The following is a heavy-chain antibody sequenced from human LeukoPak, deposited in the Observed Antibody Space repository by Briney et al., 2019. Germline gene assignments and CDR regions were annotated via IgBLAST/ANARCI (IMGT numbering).Heavy chain of an antibody. Sequence: GASVKVSCKASGGTFSSYAISWVRQAPGQGLEWMGGIIPIFGTANYAQKFQGRVTITTDESTSTAYMELSSLRSEDTAVYYCARDKRYHEQWRVRGWFDPWGQGTLVTVSS. D-gene: IGHD6-19*01. CDR2: IIPIFGTA. CDR3: ARDKRYHEQWRVRGWFDP. CDR1: GGTFSSYA. V-gene: IGHV1-69*05. J-gene: IGHJ5*02.